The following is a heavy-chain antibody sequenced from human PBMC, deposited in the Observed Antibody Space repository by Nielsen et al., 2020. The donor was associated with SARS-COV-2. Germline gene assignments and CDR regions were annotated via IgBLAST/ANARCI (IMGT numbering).Heavy chain of an antibody. J-gene: IGHJ5*02. CDR2: ISYDGSNK. V-gene: IGHV3-30*18. D-gene: IGHD2-15*01. CDR3: AKDGVRYCSGGSCYPLGFDP. Sequence: GESLKISCAASGFTFSSYGMHWVRQAPGKGLEWVAVISYDGSNKYYADSVKGRFTISRDNSKNTLYLQMNGLRAEDTAVYYCAKDGVRYCSGGSCYPLGFDPWGQGTLVTVSS. CDR1: GFTFSSYG.